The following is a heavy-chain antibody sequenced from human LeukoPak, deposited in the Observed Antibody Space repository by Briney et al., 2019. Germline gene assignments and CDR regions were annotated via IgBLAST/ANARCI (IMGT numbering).Heavy chain of an antibody. Sequence: GGSLRLSCAASGFTFSDYYMSWIRQAPGKGLEWVSYISSSGSTIYYADSVKGRFTISRDNAKNSLYLQMNSLRAEDTAVYYCARDYIVVVPAATGDDAFDIWGQGTMVTVSS. CDR2: ISSSGSTI. J-gene: IGHJ3*02. V-gene: IGHV3-11*04. D-gene: IGHD2-2*01. CDR1: GFTFSDYY. CDR3: ARDYIVVVPAATGDDAFDI.